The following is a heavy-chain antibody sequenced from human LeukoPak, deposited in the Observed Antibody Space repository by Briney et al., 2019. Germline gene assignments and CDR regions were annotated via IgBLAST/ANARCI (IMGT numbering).Heavy chain of an antibody. J-gene: IGHJ6*03. CDR3: ASGGLGPMVRGGYSPMDV. V-gene: IGHV4-4*02. D-gene: IGHD3-10*01. CDR1: GGSISSSNW. CDR2: IYHSGST. Sequence: SSETLSLTCAVSGGSISSSNWWSWVRQPPGKGLEWIGEIYHSGSTNYNPSLKSRVTISVDKSKNQFSLKLSSVTAADTAVYYCASGGLGPMVRGGYSPMDVWGKGTTVTISS.